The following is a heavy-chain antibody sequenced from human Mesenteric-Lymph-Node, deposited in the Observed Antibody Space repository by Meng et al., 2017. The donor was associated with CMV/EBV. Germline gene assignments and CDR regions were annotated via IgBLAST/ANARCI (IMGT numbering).Heavy chain of an antibody. Sequence: SETLSLTCTVSGYSIGSGYYWGWIRQPPGKGLEWIGSIYYTGNIYYRPSLKSRVAISVDTSRNQFSLRLAYVTAADTAVYYCARIMDASNSRFDPWGQGTLVTVSS. CDR2: IYYTGNI. CDR3: ARIMDASNSRFDP. CDR1: GYSIGSGYY. J-gene: IGHJ5*02. V-gene: IGHV4-38-2*02. D-gene: IGHD2/OR15-2a*01.